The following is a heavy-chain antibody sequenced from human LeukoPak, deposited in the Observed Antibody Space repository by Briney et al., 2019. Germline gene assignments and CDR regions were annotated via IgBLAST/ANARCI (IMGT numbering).Heavy chain of an antibody. J-gene: IGHJ5*02. D-gene: IGHD3-10*01. CDR3: ARDITMIRGPITRLTNWFDP. V-gene: IGHV4-61*02. CDR1: GGSISSGSYY. CDR2: IYTSGST. Sequence: SQTLSLTCTVSGGSISSGSYYWSWLRQPAGKGLEWIGRIYTSGSTNYNPSLKTRATLTVDTSKNQLSLKLNSVTAADTAVYYCARDITMIRGPITRLTNWFDPWGQGTLVTVSS.